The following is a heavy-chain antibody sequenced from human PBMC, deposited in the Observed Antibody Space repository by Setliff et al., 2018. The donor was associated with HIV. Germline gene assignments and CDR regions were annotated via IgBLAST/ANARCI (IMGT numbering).Heavy chain of an antibody. Sequence: ASETLSLTCDVSGVSIVTSDNSWGWIRQAPGKGLEWIGTIYNTGGNYSNPSLKSRVTISVDTSKNYFSLRLTSVTAADAAIYYCASGGDFGDYNNWFESWGQRARVTVSS. CDR3: ASGGDFGDYNNWFES. CDR2: IYNTGGN. D-gene: IGHD4-17*01. V-gene: IGHV4-39*02. CDR1: GVSIVTSDNS. J-gene: IGHJ5*01.